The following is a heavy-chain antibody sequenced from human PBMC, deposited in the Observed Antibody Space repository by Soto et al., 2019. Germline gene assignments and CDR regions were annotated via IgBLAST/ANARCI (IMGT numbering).Heavy chain of an antibody. V-gene: IGHV1-69*12. CDR2: IIPIFGTA. Sequence: QVQLVQSGAEVKKPGSSVKVSCKASGGTFSSYAISWVRQAPGQGLEWMGGIIPIFGTANYAQKFQGRVTITADESTSTAYMELSSLRSEDTAVYYCARDLRGYSSIPLGAGPARWDYYYGMDVWGQGTTVTVSS. CDR3: ARDLRGYSSIPLGAGPARWDYYYGMDV. J-gene: IGHJ6*02. CDR1: GGTFSSYA. D-gene: IGHD6-13*01.